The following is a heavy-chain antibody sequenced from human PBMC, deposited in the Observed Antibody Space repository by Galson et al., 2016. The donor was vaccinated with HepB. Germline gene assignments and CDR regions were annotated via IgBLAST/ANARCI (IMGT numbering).Heavy chain of an antibody. J-gene: IGHJ4*02. D-gene: IGHD3-22*01. V-gene: IGHV1-69*13. CDR3: ARADNYYDSSGGVGIDY. Sequence: SVKVSCKASGGTFSSYVISWVRQAPGQGLEWMGRIIPIFGIANYAQKFQGRVTIIADESTSTAYMELSSLRSEDTAVYYCARADNYYDSSGGVGIDYWGQGTLVTVSS. CDR2: IIPIFGIA. CDR1: GGTFSSYV.